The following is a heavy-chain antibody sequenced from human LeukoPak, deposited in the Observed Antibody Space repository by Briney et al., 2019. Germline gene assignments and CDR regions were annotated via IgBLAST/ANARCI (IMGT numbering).Heavy chain of an antibody. CDR2: IIPIFGTA. J-gene: IGHJ6*03. V-gene: IGHV1-69*05. CDR3: ARGSPYYDILTGYSYYYYYYYMDV. CDR1: GGTFNSYA. D-gene: IGHD3-9*01. Sequence: ASVKVSCNDSGGTFNSYAISWVRQAPGQGLEWMGGIIPIFGTANYAQKFQGRVTITTDESTSTAYMELSSLRSEDTAVYYCARGSPYYDILTGYSYYYYYYYMDVWGKGTTVTVSS.